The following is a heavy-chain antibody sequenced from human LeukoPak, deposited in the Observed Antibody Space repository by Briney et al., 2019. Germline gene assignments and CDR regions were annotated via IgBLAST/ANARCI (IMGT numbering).Heavy chain of an antibody. D-gene: IGHD2-21*02. CDR3: ARDRFYSVVVTAFDY. CDR2: IKQDGSEK. J-gene: IGHJ4*02. Sequence: GGSLRLSCAASGFTFSSYWMSWVRQAPGKGLEWVANIKQDGSEKYYEDSVRGRFTISRDNAKNSLYLQMNSLRAEDTAVYYCARDRFYSVVVTAFDYWGQGTLVTVSS. V-gene: IGHV3-7*01. CDR1: GFTFSSYW.